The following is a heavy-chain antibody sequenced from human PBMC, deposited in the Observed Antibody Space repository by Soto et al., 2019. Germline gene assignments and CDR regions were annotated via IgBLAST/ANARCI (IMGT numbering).Heavy chain of an antibody. V-gene: IGHV3-48*02. CDR3: ARDKNLRRGPSGAFDI. D-gene: IGHD3-10*01. J-gene: IGHJ3*02. CDR1: GFTFSSYS. Sequence: XVSLRLSCASSGFTFSSYSMDWVRQAPGKGLEWVSYISSSSSTIYYADSVKGRFTISRDNAKNSLYLQMNSLRDEDTAVYYCARDKNLRRGPSGAFDIWGQGTMVTVSS. CDR2: ISSSSSTI.